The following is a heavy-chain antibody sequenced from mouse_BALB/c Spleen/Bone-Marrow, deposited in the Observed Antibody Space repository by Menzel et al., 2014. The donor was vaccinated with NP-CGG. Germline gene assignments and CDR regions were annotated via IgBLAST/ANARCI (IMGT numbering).Heavy chain of an antibody. CDR1: GYSFTTYW. CDR3: ARYDGPAWFAY. Sequence: VKLQESGAELVKPGASVMLSCKASGYSFTTYWIHWVKQRPGQGLEWIGEINPSNGRTNYNEKFKSKATLTVDKSSSTAYMQLSSLTSEDSAVYYCARYDGPAWFAYWGQGTLVTVSA. J-gene: IGHJ3*01. D-gene: IGHD2-3*01. V-gene: IGHV1S81*02. CDR2: INPSNGRT.